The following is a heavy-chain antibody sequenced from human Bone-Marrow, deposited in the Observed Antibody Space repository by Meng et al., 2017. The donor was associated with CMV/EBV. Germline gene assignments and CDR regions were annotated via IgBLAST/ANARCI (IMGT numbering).Heavy chain of an antibody. J-gene: IGHJ3*02. D-gene: IGHD1-1*01. V-gene: IGHV4-59*02. CDR1: GGSVNNYY. Sequence: SETLSLTCTVSGGSVNNYYWSWIRQPPGKGLEWIGYIYYSGSTNYNPFFKSRVTISVDASKNYFSLNLRSVTAADTAVYYCERERNDAFDIWGQGTMVTVSS. CDR3: ERERNDAFDI. CDR2: IYYSGST.